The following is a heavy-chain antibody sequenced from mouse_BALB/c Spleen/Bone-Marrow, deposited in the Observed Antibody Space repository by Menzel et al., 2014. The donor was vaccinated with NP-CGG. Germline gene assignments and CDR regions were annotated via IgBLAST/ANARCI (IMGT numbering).Heavy chain of an antibody. D-gene: IGHD2-1*01. CDR1: GFEFSRYW. CDR3: AGRGNYCWFDY. J-gene: IGHJ3*01. CDR2: IIPDSSTI. V-gene: IGHV4-1*02. Sequence: VHVVQSGGGLVKPGGSLKLSCAATGFEFSRYWIGWVRQAPGKGLEWIGEIIPDSSTINYTPSLKDKFIISRDNAKNTLYMQMSKVRSEDTARYCYAGRGNYCWFDYWGQGTLVTVSA.